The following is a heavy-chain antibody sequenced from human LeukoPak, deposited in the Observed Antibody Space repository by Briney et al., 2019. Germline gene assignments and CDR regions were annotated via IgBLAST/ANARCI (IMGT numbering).Heavy chain of an antibody. Sequence: PGGSLRLSCAASGFTFSSYSMNWVRQAPGKGLEWVSSISSSSSYIYYADSVKGRFTISRDNAKNSLYLQMNSLRAEDTAVYYCATSYGPSARIAAAGTPGDWGQGTLVTVSS. CDR1: GFTFSSYS. D-gene: IGHD6-13*01. V-gene: IGHV3-21*01. CDR3: ATSYGPSARIAAAGTPGD. J-gene: IGHJ4*02. CDR2: ISSSSSYI.